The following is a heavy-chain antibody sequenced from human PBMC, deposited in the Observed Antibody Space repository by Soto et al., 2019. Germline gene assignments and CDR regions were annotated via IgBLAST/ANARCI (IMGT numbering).Heavy chain of an antibody. CDR2: IRTKTFGGTA. Sequence: EVQVVESGGGLVQPGQSLRLSFFASGFTFGDSAFSWVRQAPGKGLEWVGFIRTKTFGGTAEYAASVKGRFSISRDDSKSIAYLQMNSLKTEDTAVYYCIRDMKYSYYFEAGHWGQGTLVTVSS. J-gene: IGHJ4*02. D-gene: IGHD5-18*01. CDR3: IRDMKYSYYFEAGH. CDR1: GFTFGDSA. V-gene: IGHV3-49*04.